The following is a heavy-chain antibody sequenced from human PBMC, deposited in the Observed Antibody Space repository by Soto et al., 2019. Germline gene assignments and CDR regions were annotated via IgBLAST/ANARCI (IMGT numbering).Heavy chain of an antibody. D-gene: IGHD6-19*01. CDR2: SRNKGNNYIT. CDR3: TSPQRRSSVWYYY. Sequence: EVQLVESGGGLVQPGGSLRLSCAASGFTFSDHYMDWVRQAPGKGLEWVGRSRNKGNNYITEYAASVKGRFTISRDDSKYSLYLQMHSLKTEDTAVYYCTSPQRRSSVWYYYWGQGTLVTVSS. J-gene: IGHJ4*02. V-gene: IGHV3-72*01. CDR1: GFTFSDHY.